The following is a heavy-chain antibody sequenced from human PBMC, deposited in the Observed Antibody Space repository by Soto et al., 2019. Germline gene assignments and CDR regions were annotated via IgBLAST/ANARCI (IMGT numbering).Heavy chain of an antibody. CDR1: GFTFSTYA. CDR2: ISGSGDST. D-gene: IGHD6-19*01. CDR3: AKERSSGWSFDY. J-gene: IGHJ4*02. Sequence: EVQLLKSGGGLVQPGGSLRLSCAASGFTFSTYAMNWVRQAPGKGLEWVSGISGSGDSTYYADSVKGRFTVSRDNSKNTLYLQMNSLRAEDTAVFYCAKERSSGWSFDYWGQGTLVTVSS. V-gene: IGHV3-23*01.